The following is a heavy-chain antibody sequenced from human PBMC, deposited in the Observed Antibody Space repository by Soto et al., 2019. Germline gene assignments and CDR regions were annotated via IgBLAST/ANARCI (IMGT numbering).Heavy chain of an antibody. CDR2: IYHSGST. CDR3: ARVGIVVVPAANYFDY. CDR1: GYSISSGYY. Sequence: PSETLSLTCAVSGYSISSGYYWGWIRQPPGKGLEWIGSIYHSGSTYCNPSLKSRVTISVDTSKNQFSLKLSSVAAADTAVYYCARVGIVVVPAANYFDYWGQGTLVTVSS. J-gene: IGHJ4*02. V-gene: IGHV4-38-2*01. D-gene: IGHD2-2*01.